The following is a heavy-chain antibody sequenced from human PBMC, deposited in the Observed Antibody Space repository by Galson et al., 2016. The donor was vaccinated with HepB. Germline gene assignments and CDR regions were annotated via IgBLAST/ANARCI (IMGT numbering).Heavy chain of an antibody. J-gene: IGHJ4*02. D-gene: IGHD6-13*01. Sequence: SLRLSCAASGFTFSDYGIHWVRQAPGKGLEWVALIWSDGSNKYYADSVKGRFTISRDNSKNTAYLQMNSLRAEDRAVYYCAREAGIAAAATYDYWGQGTLVTVSS. CDR3: AREAGIAAAATYDY. CDR1: GFTFSDYG. V-gene: IGHV3-33*08. CDR2: IWSDGSNK.